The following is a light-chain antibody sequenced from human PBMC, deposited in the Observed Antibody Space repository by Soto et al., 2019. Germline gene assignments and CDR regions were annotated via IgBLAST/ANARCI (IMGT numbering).Light chain of an antibody. Sequence: EIVMTQSPATLSVSPGERATLSCRASQSVTSNLAWYQQKPGQAPRLLIFGASTRATDIPARFSGSGSGTVFTLTVSSLQSEDFAVYYCQQYNDWPLTFGGGTKVEIK. V-gene: IGKV3-15*01. CDR3: QQYNDWPLT. CDR2: GAS. CDR1: QSVTSN. J-gene: IGKJ4*01.